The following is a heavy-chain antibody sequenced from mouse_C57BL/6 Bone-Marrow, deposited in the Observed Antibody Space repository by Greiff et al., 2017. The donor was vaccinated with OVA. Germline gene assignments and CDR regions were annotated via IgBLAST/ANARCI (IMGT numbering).Heavy chain of an antibody. CDR2: IRNKASGYTT. CDR3: VKAGYCYGSSPYWYFDV. CDR1: GFTFTDYY. D-gene: IGHD1-1*01. Sequence: EVKLVESGGGLVQPGASLRLSCAASGFTFTDYYMSWVRQPPGQAPEWLALIRNKASGYTTEYTVSGKGRFTIYRDKSQNILYLHMNPQRAEDRATYYYVKAGYCYGSSPYWYFDVWGTGTTVTVSS. V-gene: IGHV7-4*01. J-gene: IGHJ1*03.